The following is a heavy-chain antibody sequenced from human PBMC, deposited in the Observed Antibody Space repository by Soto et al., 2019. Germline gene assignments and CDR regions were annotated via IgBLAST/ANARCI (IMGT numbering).Heavy chain of an antibody. D-gene: IGHD6-6*01. CDR3: ARKGDRSSSNWFDP. Sequence: SVKVSCKASGGTFSSYAISWVRQAPGQGLEWMGGIIPIFGTANYAQKFQGKVTITADESTSTAYMELSSLRSEDTAVYYCARKGDRSSSNWFDPWGQGNLVTVSS. V-gene: IGHV1-69*13. CDR2: IIPIFGTA. J-gene: IGHJ5*02. CDR1: GGTFSSYA.